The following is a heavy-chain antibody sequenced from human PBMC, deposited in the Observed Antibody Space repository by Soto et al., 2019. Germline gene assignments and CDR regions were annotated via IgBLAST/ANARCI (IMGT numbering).Heavy chain of an antibody. V-gene: IGHV4-31*01. CDR2: IYYSGST. J-gene: IGHJ4*02. CDR3: ARMDTAMGPTIVYFDY. D-gene: IGHD5-18*01. CDR1: GGSISSGGYY. Sequence: QVQLQESGPGLVKPSQTLSLTCTVSGGSISSGGYYWSWIRQHPGKGLEWIGYIYYSGSTYYNPSLKSVVTIEXXTXKXXVSMRLSSVTAADTAVYYCARMDTAMGPTIVYFDYWGQGTLVTVSS.